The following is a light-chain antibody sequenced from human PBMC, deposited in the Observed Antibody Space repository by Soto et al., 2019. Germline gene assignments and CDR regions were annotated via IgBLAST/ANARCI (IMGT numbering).Light chain of an antibody. CDR1: QSISSW. V-gene: IGKV1-5*01. CDR3: QQYNSYSPYT. CDR2: DAS. J-gene: IGKJ2*01. Sequence: DIQMTQSPSTLSASVGDRVTITCRASQSISSWLAWYQQKPGKAPKLLIYDASSLESGVPSRFSGSGSGTEFTLTIPSLQPDDFATYYCQQYNSYSPYTFGQGTKLEIK.